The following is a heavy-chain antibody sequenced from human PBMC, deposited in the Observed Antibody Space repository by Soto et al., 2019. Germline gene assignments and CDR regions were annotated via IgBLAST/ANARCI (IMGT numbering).Heavy chain of an antibody. CDR1: GGTFSTYA. CDR2: VIPVFRTP. D-gene: IGHD6-19*01. CDR3: ARGAVAGRGDY. J-gene: IGHJ4*02. V-gene: IGHV1-69*12. Sequence: QVHLVQSGAEVKKPGSSVKVSCKASGGTFSTYAITWVRQAPGQGLEWMGGVIPVFRTPNYAQKFRGRVTITADDSTSTVYMELSSLISEDTAVYYCARGAVAGRGDYWGQGTQVSVSS.